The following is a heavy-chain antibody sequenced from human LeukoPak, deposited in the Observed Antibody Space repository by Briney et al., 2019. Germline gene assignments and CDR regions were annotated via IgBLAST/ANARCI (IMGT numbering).Heavy chain of an antibody. CDR2: ISGSGSST. J-gene: IGHJ3*02. V-gene: IGHV3-23*01. Sequence: GGSLRLSCAASGFTFSSYAMSWVRQAPGKGLEWVSAISGSGSSTYYADSVKGRFTISRDNSKNTLYLQMSSLRAEDTAVYYCASPWWYSSGQDAFDIWGQGTMVTVSS. CDR1: GFTFSSYA. CDR3: ASPWWYSSGQDAFDI. D-gene: IGHD6-19*01.